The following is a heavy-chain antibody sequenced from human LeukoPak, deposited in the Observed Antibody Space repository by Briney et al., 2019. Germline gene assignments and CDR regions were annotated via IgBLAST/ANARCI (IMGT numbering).Heavy chain of an antibody. V-gene: IGHV4-39*01. D-gene: IGHD3-3*01. Sequence: SETLSLTCTVSGGSISSSSYYCGWIRQPPGKGLEWIGSIYYSGSTYYNPSLKSRVTISVDTSKNQFSLKLSSVTAADTAVYYCARHVNDFWSGYYTTFDYWGQGTLVTVSS. J-gene: IGHJ4*02. CDR2: IYYSGST. CDR1: GGSISSSSYY. CDR3: ARHVNDFWSGYYTTFDY.